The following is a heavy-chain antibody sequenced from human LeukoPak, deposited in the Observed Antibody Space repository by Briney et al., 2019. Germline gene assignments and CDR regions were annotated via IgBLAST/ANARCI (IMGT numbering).Heavy chain of an antibody. D-gene: IGHD4-23*01. V-gene: IGHV4-34*01. Sequence: SETLSLTCAVYGGSFSGYYWSWIRQPPGKGLEWIGEINHSGSTNYNPSLKSRVTISGDTSKNQFSLKLSSVTAADTAVYYCARGRWVYYMDVWGKGTTVTVSS. CDR3: ARGRWVYYMDV. CDR1: GGSFSGYY. CDR2: INHSGST. J-gene: IGHJ6*03.